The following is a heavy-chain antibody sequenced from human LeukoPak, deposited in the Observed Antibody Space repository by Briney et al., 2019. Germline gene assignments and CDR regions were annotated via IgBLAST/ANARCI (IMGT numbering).Heavy chain of an antibody. CDR2: ISYDGSNE. D-gene: IGHD2-2*01. CDR1: GFTFGSYG. V-gene: IGHV3-30*03. Sequence: GGSLRLSCAASGFTFGSYGMHWVRQAPGKGLEWVALISYDGSNEYYADSVRGRFTISRDNSKFTLYMQMNSLRAEDTAVYYCARVRAGYCTSTSCYTGMDVWGQGTTVTVSS. J-gene: IGHJ6*02. CDR3: ARVRAGYCTSTSCYTGMDV.